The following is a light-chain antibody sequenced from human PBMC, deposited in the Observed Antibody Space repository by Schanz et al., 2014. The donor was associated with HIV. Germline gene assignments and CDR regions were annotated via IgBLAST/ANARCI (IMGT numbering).Light chain of an antibody. CDR1: QSIHNW. J-gene: IGKJ2*01. Sequence: DIQMTQSPSTLSASVGDRVTITCRARQSIHNWLAWYQQKPGKASKLLIYEASTLKSGDPLRFAGSGSAKEYADTIRSLQPYDFATYCCHQYTASSHAFGQGTTLEI. CDR2: EAS. CDR3: HQYTASSHA. V-gene: IGKV1-5*03.